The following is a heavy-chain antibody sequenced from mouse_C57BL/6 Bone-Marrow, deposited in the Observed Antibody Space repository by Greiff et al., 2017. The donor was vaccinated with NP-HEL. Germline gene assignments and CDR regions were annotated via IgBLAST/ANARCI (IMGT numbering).Heavy chain of an antibody. J-gene: IGHJ2*01. Sequence: QVQLQQPGAELVKPGASVKMSCKASGYTFTSYWITWVKQRPGQGLEWIGDIYPGSGSTNYNEKFKSKATLTVDTSSSTAYMQLSSLTSEDSAVYYCARRNYYSGSSSPDDWGQGTTLTVSS. D-gene: IGHD1-1*01. V-gene: IGHV1-55*01. CDR2: IYPGSGST. CDR1: GYTFTSYW. CDR3: ARRNYYSGSSSPDD.